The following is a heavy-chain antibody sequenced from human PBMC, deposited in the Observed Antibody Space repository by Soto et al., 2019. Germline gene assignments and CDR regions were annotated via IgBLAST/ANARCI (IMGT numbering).Heavy chain of an antibody. J-gene: IGHJ3*02. CDR2: ISGSGGST. Sequence: GGSLRLSCAASGFTFSSYAMSWVRQAPGKGLEWVSAISGSGGSTYYADSVKGRFTISRDNSKNTLYLQMNSLRAEDTAVYYCAKDRGGGNIDGLLLSAFDIWGQGTMVTVSS. CDR1: GFTFSSYA. D-gene: IGHD3-3*01. V-gene: IGHV3-23*01. CDR3: AKDRGGGNIDGLLLSAFDI.